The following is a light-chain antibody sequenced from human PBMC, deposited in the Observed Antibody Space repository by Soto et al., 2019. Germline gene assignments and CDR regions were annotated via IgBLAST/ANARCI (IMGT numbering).Light chain of an antibody. Sequence: DTVLTQSPGTLSLSPGERATLSCRASQSVSSNYLAWYQQKPGQAPRLLVYGASSRATGIPDRFSGSGSWTDFTLTISRLEPEDFAVYYCQQYCSSPPITFGQGTRLEIK. J-gene: IGKJ5*01. CDR2: GAS. CDR1: QSVSSNY. CDR3: QQYCSSPPIT. V-gene: IGKV3-20*01.